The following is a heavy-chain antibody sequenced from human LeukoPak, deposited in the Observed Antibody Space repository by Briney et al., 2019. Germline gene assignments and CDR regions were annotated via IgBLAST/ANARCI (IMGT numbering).Heavy chain of an antibody. CDR3: ARDLVTVTKGFDI. J-gene: IGHJ3*02. Sequence: PSETLSLTCAVSDDSFSSHYWTWIRQPPGKGLEWIGYISYIGSTNYNPSLKSRVTISIDTSKNQFSLKLSSVTAADTAVYYCARDLVTVTKGFDIWGRGTMVSVSS. CDR2: ISYIGST. D-gene: IGHD4-17*01. V-gene: IGHV4-59*11. CDR1: DDSFSSHY.